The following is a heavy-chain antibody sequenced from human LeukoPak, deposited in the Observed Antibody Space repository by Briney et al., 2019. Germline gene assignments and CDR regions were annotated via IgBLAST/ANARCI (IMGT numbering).Heavy chain of an antibody. CDR3: AIHPSDSSGYFSY. D-gene: IGHD3-22*01. Sequence: ASVKVSCKASGYTFSSCATNWVRQAPGQGLEYMGWIDTKTGNPTYAQGFTGRFVFSLDTSVSTAYLQISSLKAEDTAVYYCAIHPSDSSGYFSYWGQGALVTVSS. J-gene: IGHJ4*02. CDR2: IDTKTGNP. CDR1: GYTFSSCA. V-gene: IGHV7-4-1*02.